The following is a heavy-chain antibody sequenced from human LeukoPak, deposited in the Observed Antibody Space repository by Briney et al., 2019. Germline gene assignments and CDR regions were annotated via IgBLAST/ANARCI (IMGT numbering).Heavy chain of an antibody. V-gene: IGHV1-3*01. Sequence: ASVKVSCKASGYTFTSYAMYWVRQAPGQRLEWMGWINAGNGNTKYSQKFQGRVTITRDTSASTAYMELSSLRSEDTAVYYCARDKTKRSWSQSAYFDYWGQGTLVTVSS. CDR2: INAGNGNT. CDR1: GYTFTSYA. D-gene: IGHD6-13*01. J-gene: IGHJ4*02. CDR3: ARDKTKRSWSQSAYFDY.